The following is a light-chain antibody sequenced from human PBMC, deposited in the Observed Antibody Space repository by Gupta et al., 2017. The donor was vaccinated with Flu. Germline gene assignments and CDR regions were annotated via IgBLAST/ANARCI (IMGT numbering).Light chain of an antibody. V-gene: IGLV3-21*02. CDR1: NIGTKS. CDR2: DDT. Sequence: SYVLTQPPSVSVAPGRTARITRGGNNIGTKSVHWYQQKPGQAPILVVFDDTDRPSGIPERFSGSNSGDTATLTISRVEAGDEAGYYCQVWDSSTDHVVFGGETKLTVL. J-gene: IGLJ2*01. CDR3: QVWDSSTDHVV.